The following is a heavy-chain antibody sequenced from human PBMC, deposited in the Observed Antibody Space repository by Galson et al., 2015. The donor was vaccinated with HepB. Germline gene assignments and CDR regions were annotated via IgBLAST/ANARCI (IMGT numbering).Heavy chain of an antibody. V-gene: IGHV1-8*01. CDR3: AIRNPQYYFGMDV. J-gene: IGHJ6*02. CDR2: MNPNSGNT. Sequence: SVKVSCKASGYTFTSYDINWVRQATGQGLEWMGWMNPNSGNTGYAQKFQGRVTMTRNNSISTAYMELSSLRSEDTALYYCAIRNPQYYFGMDVWGQGTTVTVSS. D-gene: IGHD2/OR15-2a*01. CDR1: GYTFTSYD.